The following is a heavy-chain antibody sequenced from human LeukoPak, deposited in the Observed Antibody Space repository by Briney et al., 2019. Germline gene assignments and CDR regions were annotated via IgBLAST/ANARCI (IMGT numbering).Heavy chain of an antibody. CDR2: ISGGGGAT. CDR3: TKIGRTSDLDY. CDR1: GITFGNYA. D-gene: IGHD1-1*01. J-gene: IGHJ4*02. V-gene: IGHV3-23*01. Sequence: GGSLRLSCVASGITFGNYAMSWVRQPPGKRLEWVSAISGGGGATYYADSVKGRFTISRDNFQNTLFLQMNSLRAEDTAVYYCTKIGRTSDLDYWGQGTLVAVSS.